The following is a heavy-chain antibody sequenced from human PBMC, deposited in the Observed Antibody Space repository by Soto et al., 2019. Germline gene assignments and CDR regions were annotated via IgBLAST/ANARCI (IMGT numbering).Heavy chain of an antibody. V-gene: IGHV4-34*01. CDR2: INHSGST. CDR1: GGSFSGYY. D-gene: IGHD2-2*01. Sequence: SETLSLTCAVYGGSFSGYYLSWIRQPPGKGLEWIGEINHSGSTNYNPSIKSRVNISVDTSKNQFSLKLSSVTAADTVVYYCARGGRIVVVPAAMKGVGYYGMDVWGQGTTVTVSS. CDR3: ARGGRIVVVPAAMKGVGYYGMDV. J-gene: IGHJ6*02.